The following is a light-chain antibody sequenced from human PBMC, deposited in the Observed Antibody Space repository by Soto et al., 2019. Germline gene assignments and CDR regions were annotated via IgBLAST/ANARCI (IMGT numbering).Light chain of an antibody. CDR3: CPYAGSSSAM. CDR2: DVT. V-gene: IGLV2-11*01. CDR1: SSDVGAYDF. J-gene: IGLJ3*02. Sequence: QSALTQPRSVSGSPGQSVTISCTETSSDVGAYDFVSWYQQHPGKAPQLMIYDVTKRPSGVPDRFSGSKSGNTASLTISGLHDEDEADYYCCPYAGSSSAMFGGGTQLTVL.